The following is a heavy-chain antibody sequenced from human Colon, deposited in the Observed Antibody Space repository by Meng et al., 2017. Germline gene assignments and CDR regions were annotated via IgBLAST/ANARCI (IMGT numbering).Heavy chain of an antibody. J-gene: IGHJ5*02. CDR1: GDSISSDYF. Sequence: QVQLQESGPGLVKPSQTLSLTCTVSGDSISSDYFWSWIRQPPGKGLEWIGYIYPGGSTDHNPSLRSRVTISVDPSKNHFSMKLSSGTAADTAVYYCKTYSSGGGGLGSWGQGTLVTVSS. V-gene: IGHV4-30-4*01. D-gene: IGHD2-15*01. CDR3: KTYSSGGGGLGS. CDR2: IYPGGST.